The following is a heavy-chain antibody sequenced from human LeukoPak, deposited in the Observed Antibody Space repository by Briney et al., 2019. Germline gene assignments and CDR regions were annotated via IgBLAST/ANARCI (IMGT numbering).Heavy chain of an antibody. CDR1: DGSFSGYY. V-gene: IGHV4-34*01. CDR3: ARVPKYYDFWGGFTAKYMDV. Sequence: SETLSLTCAVYDGSFSGYYWSWIRQPPGKGLEWIGEINHSGSTNYNPSLKSRVTISVDTSKNQFSLKLSSVTAADTAVYYCARVPKYYDFWGGFTAKYMDVWGKGTTVTVSS. J-gene: IGHJ6*03. D-gene: IGHD3-3*01. CDR2: INHSGST.